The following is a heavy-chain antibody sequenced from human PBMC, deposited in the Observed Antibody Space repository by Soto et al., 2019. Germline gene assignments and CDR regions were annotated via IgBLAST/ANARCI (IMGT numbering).Heavy chain of an antibody. CDR2: ISAYNGNT. V-gene: IGHV1-18*01. J-gene: IGHJ3*02. CDR3: ARDSCCGSCDALDI. Sequence: QVQLVQSGAEVKKPGASVKVSCKASGYTFTSYGISWVRQAPGQGLEWMGWISAYNGNTNYAQKLQGRVTMTTDTSTSTANMELRGLRSDETDGDYCARDSCCGSCDALDIWGQGTMVTVSS. D-gene: IGHD2-15*01. CDR1: GYTFTSYG.